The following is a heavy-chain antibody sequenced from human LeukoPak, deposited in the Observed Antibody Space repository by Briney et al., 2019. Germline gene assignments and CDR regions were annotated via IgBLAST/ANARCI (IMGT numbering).Heavy chain of an antibody. J-gene: IGHJ6*03. D-gene: IGHD4-11*01. CDR1: GYTLTASY. V-gene: IGHV1-69*05. CDR2: IIPIFGTA. CDR3: ARDHDYSNYAGEDYMDV. Sequence: SVKVSCKTSGYTLTASYMHWVRQAPGQGLEWMGGIIPIFGTANYAQKFQGRVTITTDESTSTAYMELSSLRSEDTAVYYCARDHDYSNYAGEDYMDVWGKGTTVTVSS.